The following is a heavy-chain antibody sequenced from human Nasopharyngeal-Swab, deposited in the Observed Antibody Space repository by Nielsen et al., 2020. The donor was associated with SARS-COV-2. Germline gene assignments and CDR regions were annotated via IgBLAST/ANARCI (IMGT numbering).Heavy chain of an antibody. CDR3: ASHHYDILTGNDY. J-gene: IGHJ4*02. Sequence: SVKVSCKASGGTFSSYAISWVRQAPGQGLDWMGGIIPIFGTANYAQKFQGRVTITADESTSTAYMELSSLRSEDTAVYYCASHHYDILTGNDYWGQGTLVTVSS. V-gene: IGHV1-69*13. D-gene: IGHD3-9*01. CDR2: IIPIFGTA. CDR1: GGTFSSYA.